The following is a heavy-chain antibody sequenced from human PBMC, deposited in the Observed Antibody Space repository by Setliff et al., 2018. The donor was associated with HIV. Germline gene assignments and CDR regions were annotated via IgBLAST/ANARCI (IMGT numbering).Heavy chain of an antibody. CDR1: GGSIRSTSFY. V-gene: IGHV4-39*01. J-gene: IGHJ3*02. Sequence: ETLSLTCTVSGGSIRSTSFYWSWIRQPPGKGLEWIGSIYYSGSTYYNPSLNSRVTISVDTSKNQFSLKLSSVTAADTSVYYCARRMDSYYYGSGSPGRVFDIWGQGTMVTVSS. D-gene: IGHD3-10*01. CDR2: IYYSGST. CDR3: ARRMDSYYYGSGSPGRVFDI.